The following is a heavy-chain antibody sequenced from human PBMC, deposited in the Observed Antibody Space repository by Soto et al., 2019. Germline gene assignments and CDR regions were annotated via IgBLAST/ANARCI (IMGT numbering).Heavy chain of an antibody. CDR3: ADSAYYYASSGDGPGPIDY. V-gene: IGHV1-58*01. CDR1: GFTFTSSA. Sequence: QMQLVQSGPEVKKPGTSVKVSCKASGFTFTSSAVQWVRQARGQRLEWIGWIVVGSGNTNYAQKFQERVTITRDMSTSTAYMERSSLRSEDTAVYYCADSAYYYASSGDGPGPIDYWGQGTLVTVSS. CDR2: IVVGSGNT. J-gene: IGHJ4*02. D-gene: IGHD3-22*01.